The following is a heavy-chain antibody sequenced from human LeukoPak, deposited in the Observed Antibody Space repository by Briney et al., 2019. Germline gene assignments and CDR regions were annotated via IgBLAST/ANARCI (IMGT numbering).Heavy chain of an antibody. D-gene: IGHD5-24*01. CDR2: IYSGGST. V-gene: IGHV3-53*01. J-gene: IGHJ4*02. CDR3: AKDVGGDGYGAGY. Sequence: GGSLRLSCAASGFTVSSNYMSWVRQAPGKGLEWVSVIYSGGSTYYADSVKGRFTISRDNSKNTLYLQMNSLRAEDTAVYYCAKDVGGDGYGAGYWGQGTLVTVSS. CDR1: GFTVSSNY.